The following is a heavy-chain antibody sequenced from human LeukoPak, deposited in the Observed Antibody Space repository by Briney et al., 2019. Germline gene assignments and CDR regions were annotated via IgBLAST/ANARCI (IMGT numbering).Heavy chain of an antibody. Sequence: QPGGSLRLSCAASGFPFSTYAMSWVRQAPGKGLEWVSGISGSGGSTYYADSVKGRFTISRDNSKNTLYLQMNSLRAEDTAVYYCAKKAAVAGNWFDPWGQGTLVTVSS. V-gene: IGHV3-23*01. CDR2: ISGSGGST. J-gene: IGHJ5*02. CDR1: GFPFSTYA. D-gene: IGHD6-19*01. CDR3: AKKAAVAGNWFDP.